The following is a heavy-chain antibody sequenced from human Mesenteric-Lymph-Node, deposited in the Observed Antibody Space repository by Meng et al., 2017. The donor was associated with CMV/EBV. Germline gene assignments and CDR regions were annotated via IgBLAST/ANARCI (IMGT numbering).Heavy chain of an antibody. J-gene: IGHJ6*02. CDR1: GGSSRSSNSD. D-gene: IGHD2-21*01. Sequence: SGGSSRSSNSDWGWIRQPPGKGLEWIGILDDRGSTYNSPSLKSRVATFVDTSKNQFSLNLRSVTAADTAIYYCARLQLWSLSCVDVWGQGTTVTVSS. V-gene: IGHV4-39*01. CDR2: LDDRGST. CDR3: ARLQLWSLSCVDV.